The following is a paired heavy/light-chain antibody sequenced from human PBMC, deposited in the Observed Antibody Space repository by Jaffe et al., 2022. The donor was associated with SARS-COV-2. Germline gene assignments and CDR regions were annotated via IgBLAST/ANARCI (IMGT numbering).Heavy chain of an antibody. V-gene: IGHV3-23*01. CDR2: LSPSGINT. CDR1: GFTFSAYA. D-gene: IGHD2-21*02. Sequence: EVQLLESGGGLVQPGGSLRLSCAASGFTFSAYAMTWVRQAPGKGLEWVSDLSPSGINTYYADSVKGRFTISRDNSKNTLFLQMNSLRADDTAVYYCVVVVTASGEDHWGQGTLVTVSS. J-gene: IGHJ4*02. CDR3: VVVVTASGEDH.
Light chain of an antibody. V-gene: IGKV1-16*02. CDR1: QDINNY. CDR2: DAS. CDR3: QQYNSYPLT. J-gene: IGKJ4*01. Sequence: DIQLTQSPSSLSASVGDRVTITCRASQDINNYLAWFQQKPGKAPKSLIYDASSLRTGVPSKFSGSGSGTEFTLTISSLQPEDFATYYCQQYNSYPLTFGGGTRVEIK.